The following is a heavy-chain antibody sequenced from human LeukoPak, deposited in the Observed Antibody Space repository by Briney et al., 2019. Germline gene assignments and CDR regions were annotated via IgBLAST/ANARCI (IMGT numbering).Heavy chain of an antibody. J-gene: IGHJ4*02. CDR3: ARVVVGVTIDY. D-gene: IGHD1-26*01. V-gene: IGHV4-34*01. CDR2: INHSGST. Sequence: PSETLSLTCAVYGGSFSGYYWSWIRQPPGKGLEWIGEINHSGSTNYNPSLKSRVTISLDTYKNQFSLGLSSVTAADTAVYYCARVVVGVTIDYWGQGALVTVSS. CDR1: GGSFSGYY.